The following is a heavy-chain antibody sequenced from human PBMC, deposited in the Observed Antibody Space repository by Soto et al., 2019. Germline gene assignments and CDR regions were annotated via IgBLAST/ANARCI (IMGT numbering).Heavy chain of an antibody. J-gene: IGHJ4*02. CDR1: GGSVSSGSYY. Sequence: QVQLQESGPGLVKPSETLSLTCTVSGGSVSSGSYYWSWIRQPPGKGLEWIGYIYYSGSTNYNPSLKSRVTISVDTSKNQFCLKLSSVTAADTAVYYCARGEDTAMVNYFDDWGQGTLVTVSS. CDR2: IYYSGST. V-gene: IGHV4-61*01. CDR3: ARGEDTAMVNYFDD. D-gene: IGHD5-18*01.